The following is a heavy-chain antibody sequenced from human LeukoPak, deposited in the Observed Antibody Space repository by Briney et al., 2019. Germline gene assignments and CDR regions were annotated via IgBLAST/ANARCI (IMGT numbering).Heavy chain of an antibody. J-gene: IGHJ3*02. Sequence: GGSLRLSCAASGFTFSSYGMHWVRQAPGKGLEWVAVIWYDGSNKYYADSVKGRFTISRDNSKNTLYLQMNSLRAEDTAVYYCARDLYYYDSSGQHAFDIWGQGTMVTVSS. CDR3: ARDLYYYDSSGQHAFDI. CDR1: GFTFSSYG. D-gene: IGHD3-22*01. CDR2: IWYDGSNK. V-gene: IGHV3-33*08.